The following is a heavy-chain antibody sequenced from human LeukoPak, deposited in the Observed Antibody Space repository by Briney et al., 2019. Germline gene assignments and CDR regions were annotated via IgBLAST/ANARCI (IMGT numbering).Heavy chain of an antibody. CDR2: IAYDGSDQ. CDR1: GFAFSSFG. Sequence: GGSLRLSCADSGFAFSSFGMHWVRQAPGKGLDWVAFIAYDGSDQSYADSVRGRFTISRDNSKNTLFLQMNNLRPEDTALYYCAKDRRYFYDTSEGFGLEYWGLGILVTVSS. CDR3: AKDRRYFYDTSEGFGLEY. J-gene: IGHJ4*02. D-gene: IGHD3-22*01. V-gene: IGHV3-30*18.